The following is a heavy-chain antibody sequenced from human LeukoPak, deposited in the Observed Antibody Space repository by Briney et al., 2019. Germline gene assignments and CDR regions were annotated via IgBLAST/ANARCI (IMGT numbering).Heavy chain of an antibody. J-gene: IGHJ5*02. Sequence: SETLSLTCTVSGGSISSGGYYWSWIRQHPGKGLEWIGYIYYSGSTYYNPSLKSRLTISVDTSKNQFSLKLSSVTAADTAVYYCARSARPQNCFDHWGQGTLVTVSS. CDR1: GGSISSGGYY. CDR3: ARSARPQNCFDH. CDR2: IYYSGST. V-gene: IGHV4-31*03.